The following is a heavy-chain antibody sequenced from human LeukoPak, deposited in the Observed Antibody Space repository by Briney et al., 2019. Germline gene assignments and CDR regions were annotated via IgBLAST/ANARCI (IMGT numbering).Heavy chain of an antibody. CDR1: GFTFDDYG. CDR2: INWNGGST. Sequence: GGSLRLSCAASGFTFDDYGMSWVRQAPGKGLEWVSGINWNGGSTGYADSVKGRFTISRDNAKNSLYLQMNSLGAEDTALYYCAKDIGADSGSYGYYFDYWGQGTLVTVSS. V-gene: IGHV3-20*04. CDR3: AKDIGADSGSYGYYFDY. J-gene: IGHJ4*02. D-gene: IGHD1-26*01.